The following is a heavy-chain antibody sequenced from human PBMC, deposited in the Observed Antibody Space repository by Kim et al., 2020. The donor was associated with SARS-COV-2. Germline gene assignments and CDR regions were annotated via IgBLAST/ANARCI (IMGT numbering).Heavy chain of an antibody. J-gene: IGHJ5*02. Sequence: ASVKVSCKASGYTFTGYYMHWVRQAPGQGLEWMGWINPNSGGTNYAQKFQGRVTMTRDTSISTAYMALSRLRSDDTAVYYCALPFPYDSSGYYWGNWFDPWGQGTLVTVSS. V-gene: IGHV1-2*02. CDR1: GYTFTGYY. CDR2: INPNSGGT. CDR3: ALPFPYDSSGYYWGNWFDP. D-gene: IGHD3-22*01.